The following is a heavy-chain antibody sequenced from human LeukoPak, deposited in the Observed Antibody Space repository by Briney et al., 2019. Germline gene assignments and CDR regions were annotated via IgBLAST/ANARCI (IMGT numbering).Heavy chain of an antibody. CDR1: GFTFSSYG. CDR2: IRYDGSNK. J-gene: IGHJ4*02. V-gene: IGHV3-30*02. Sequence: GGSLRLSCAASGFTFSSYGMHWVRQAPGKGLERVAFIRYDGSNKYYADSVKGRFTISRDNSKNTLYLQMNSLRAEDTAVYYCAKDRYGDYTRTFDYWGQGTLVTVSS. CDR3: AKDRYGDYTRTFDY. D-gene: IGHD4-17*01.